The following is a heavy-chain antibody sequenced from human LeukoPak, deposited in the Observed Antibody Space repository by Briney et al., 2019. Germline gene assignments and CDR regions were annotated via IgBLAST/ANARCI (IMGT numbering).Heavy chain of an antibody. J-gene: IGHJ2*01. CDR2: ISSSSSYI. D-gene: IGHD3-9*01. Sequence: GGSLRLSCAASGFTFSSYSMNWVRQAPGKGLEWVSSISSSSSYIYYADSVKGRFTISRDNAKNSLYLQMNSLRAEDTAVYYCARGPPYYDILTGYYLPKNWYFDLWGRGTLVTVSS. CDR3: ARGPPYYDILTGYYLPKNWYFDL. CDR1: GFTFSSYS. V-gene: IGHV3-21*04.